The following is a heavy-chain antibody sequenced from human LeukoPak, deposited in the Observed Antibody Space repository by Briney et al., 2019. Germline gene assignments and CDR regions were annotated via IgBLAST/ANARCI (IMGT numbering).Heavy chain of an antibody. V-gene: IGHV1-69*13. CDR2: IIPIFGTA. J-gene: IGHJ4*02. CDR3: ARRGYSYGLVSYFDY. CDR1: GGTFSSYA. Sequence: SVKVSCKASGGTFSSYAISWVRQAPGQGLEWMGGIIPIFGTANYAQKFQGRVTITADESTSTAYMELSSLRSEDTAVCYCARRGYSYGLVSYFDYWGQGTLVTVSS. D-gene: IGHD5-18*01.